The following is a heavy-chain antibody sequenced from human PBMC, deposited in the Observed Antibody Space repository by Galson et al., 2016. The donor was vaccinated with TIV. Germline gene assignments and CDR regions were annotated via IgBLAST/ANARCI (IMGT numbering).Heavy chain of an antibody. CDR2: LNPDSGDT. CDR3: AWAYGFCTSWYLRD. Sequence: SVKVSCKASGYIFANYYLHWVRHAPGQGLEWMGWLNPDSGDTDYAQKFQGRVTMTRDISTDNMELTRLTFDDMVVYYCAWAYGFCTSWYLRDWGQGTLVTVSS. J-gene: IGHJ4*02. CDR1: GYIFANYY. V-gene: IGHV1-2*02. D-gene: IGHD2-2*03.